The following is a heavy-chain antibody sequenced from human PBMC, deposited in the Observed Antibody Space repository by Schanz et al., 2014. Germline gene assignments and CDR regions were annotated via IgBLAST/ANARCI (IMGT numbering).Heavy chain of an antibody. J-gene: IGHJ4*02. CDR1: GGTFSSYT. Sequence: QVQLVQSGAEVMKPGSSVKVSCKASGGTFSSYTINWVRQAPGQGLEWMGKINPSSGTTRIAQNFQGRVTMTRDTSLKTAYMEMTDLKFEDAGLYYCAIHYGDRPLWGQGTLIAVSS. CDR3: AIHYGDRPL. D-gene: IGHD4-17*01. V-gene: IGHV1-69*08. CDR2: INPSSGTT.